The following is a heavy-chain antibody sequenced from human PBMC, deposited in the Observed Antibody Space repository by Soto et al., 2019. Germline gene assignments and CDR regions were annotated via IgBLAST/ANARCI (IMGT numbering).Heavy chain of an antibody. D-gene: IGHD3-22*01. V-gene: IGHV3-30*18. CDR3: AKDIYDSSGYYPD. CDR1: GFTFSSYG. CDR2: ISYDGSNK. J-gene: IGHJ4*02. Sequence: PGGSLRLSCAASGFTFSSYGMHWVRQAPGKGLEWVAVISYDGSNKYYADSVKGRFTISRDNSKNTLYLQMNSLRAEDTAVYYCAKDIYDSSGYYPDWGQGTLVTVSS.